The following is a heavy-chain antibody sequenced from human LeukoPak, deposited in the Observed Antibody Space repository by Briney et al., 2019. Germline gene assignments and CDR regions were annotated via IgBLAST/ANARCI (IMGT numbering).Heavy chain of an antibody. CDR1: GGTFSSYA. CDR2: IIPIFGTA. J-gene: IGHJ4*02. CDR3: ARAFLHSYDFWSGYSFGY. V-gene: IGHV1-69*13. Sequence: SVKVSCKASGGTFSSYAISWVRQAPGQGLEWMGGIIPIFGTANYAQKFQGIVTITADESTSTAYMELSSLRSEETAVYYCARAFLHSYDFWSGYSFGYWGQGTLVTVSS. D-gene: IGHD3-3*01.